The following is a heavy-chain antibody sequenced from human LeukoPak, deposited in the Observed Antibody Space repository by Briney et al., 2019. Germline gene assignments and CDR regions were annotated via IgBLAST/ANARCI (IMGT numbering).Heavy chain of an antibody. J-gene: IGHJ4*02. D-gene: IGHD3-10*01. V-gene: IGHV3-23*01. CDR2: ISGSGDST. Sequence: QAGGSLRLSCAASGFTFSSYAMSWVRQAPGKGMEWVSAISGSGDSTYYADSVKGRFTISRDNSKNTLYLQMNSLRAEDTAVYYCAKVQGIRSGSRGTHFDYWGQGTLVTVSS. CDR3: AKVQGIRSGSRGTHFDY. CDR1: GFTFSSYA.